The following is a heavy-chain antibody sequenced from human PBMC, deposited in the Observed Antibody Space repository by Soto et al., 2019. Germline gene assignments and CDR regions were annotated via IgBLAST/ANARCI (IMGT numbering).Heavy chain of an antibody. Sequence: VQLVQSGAEVKKLGASVKVSCKASGYTFTSYYMHWVRQAPGQGLEWIGIINPSGGSTSYAQKFQGRVTMTRDTSTSTGYMELSSLRSEDTAVYYCARDRYSSGREDAFEIWGQGTMVTVSS. V-gene: IGHV1-46*01. CDR2: INPSGGST. J-gene: IGHJ3*02. CDR3: ARDRYSSGREDAFEI. D-gene: IGHD6-19*01. CDR1: GYTFTSYY.